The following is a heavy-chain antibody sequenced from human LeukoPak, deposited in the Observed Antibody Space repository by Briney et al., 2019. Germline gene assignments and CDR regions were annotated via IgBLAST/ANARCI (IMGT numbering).Heavy chain of an antibody. CDR3: ARSPKSPRNWFYP. J-gene: IGHJ5*02. D-gene: IGHD1-14*01. V-gene: IGHV4-30-2*01. CDR2: IYHSAST. Sequence: SETLSLTCAVSGGSISSGGYSWSWIRQPPGKGLEWIGYIYHSASTYYNPSLKSRVTISVDRSKNQFSLELSSVTAADTAVYYCARSPKSPRNWFYPWGQGTLVTVSS. CDR1: GGSISSGGYS.